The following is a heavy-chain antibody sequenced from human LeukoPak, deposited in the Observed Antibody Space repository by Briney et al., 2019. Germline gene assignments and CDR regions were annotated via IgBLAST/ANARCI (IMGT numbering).Heavy chain of an antibody. CDR1: GYTFTSYG. J-gene: IGHJ4*02. CDR2: ISAYNGNT. D-gene: IGHD4-17*01. CDR3: ARKIYYGDHLVNFFDY. V-gene: IGHV1-18*01. Sequence: ASVKVSCKASGYTFTSYGISWVRQAPGQGLEWVGWISAYNGNTNYAQKLQGRVTMTTDKSTSTAYMELRSLRSDDTAVYYCARKIYYGDHLVNFFDYWGQGTLVTVSS.